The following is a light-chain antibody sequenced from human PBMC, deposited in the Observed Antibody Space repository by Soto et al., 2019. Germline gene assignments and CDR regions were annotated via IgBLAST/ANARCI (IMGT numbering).Light chain of an antibody. CDR1: QSISSY. J-gene: IGKJ2*01. CDR2: AAS. CDR3: QQSYSTLYT. Sequence: DIPMTQSPSSLSASVGDRVTITCRASQSISSYLNWYQQKPGKAPKLLIYAASSLQSGVPSRFSGSGSETDFTLTISSLQPEDFATYYCQQSYSTLYTCGQGTKLEIK. V-gene: IGKV1-39*01.